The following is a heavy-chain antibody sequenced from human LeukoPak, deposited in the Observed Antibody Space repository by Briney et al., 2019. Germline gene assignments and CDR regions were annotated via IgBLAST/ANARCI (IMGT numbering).Heavy chain of an antibody. J-gene: IGHJ6*03. V-gene: IGHV1-2*02. CDR1: GYTFTGYY. CDR2: INPNRGGT. CDR3: ARGGSCSGGSCYWSGYYYMDV. Sequence: GASVKVSCKASGYTFTGYYMHWVRQAPGQGREGMGWINPNRGGTNYAQKFQGRVTMTRDTAIITAYLWLSRRTADDTDVEYCARGGSCSGGSCYWSGYYYMDVWGKGTTVTVSS. D-gene: IGHD2-15*01.